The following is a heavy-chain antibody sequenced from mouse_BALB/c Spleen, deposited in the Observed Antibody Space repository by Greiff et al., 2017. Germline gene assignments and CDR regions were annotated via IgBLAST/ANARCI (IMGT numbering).Heavy chain of an antibody. D-gene: IGHD2-4*01. Sequence: VQLKQSGPELVKPGASVKISCKASGYSFTGYFMNWVMQSHGKSLEWIGRINPYNGDTFYNQKFKGKATLTVDKSSSTAHMELRSLASEDSAVYYCARSRGYDYFAYWGQGTLVTVSA. V-gene: IGHV1-20*02. CDR1: GYSFTGYF. CDR3: ARSRGYDYFAY. CDR2: INPYNGDT. J-gene: IGHJ3*01.